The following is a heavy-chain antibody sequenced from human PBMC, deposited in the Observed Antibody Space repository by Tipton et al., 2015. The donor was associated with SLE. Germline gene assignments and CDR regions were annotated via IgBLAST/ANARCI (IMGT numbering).Heavy chain of an antibody. Sequence: QVQLVQSGVEVKKPGASVRVSCKASGYTFTTYGISWVRQAPGQGLEWMGWISTYNGNTNYAQKLQGRVTMTTDTSTSTAYMELRSLRSDDTAVYYCAREATAMGPFDYWGQGTLVTVSS. CDR2: ISTYNGNT. CDR1: GYTFTTYG. CDR3: AREATAMGPFDY. J-gene: IGHJ4*02. V-gene: IGHV1-18*01. D-gene: IGHD5-18*01.